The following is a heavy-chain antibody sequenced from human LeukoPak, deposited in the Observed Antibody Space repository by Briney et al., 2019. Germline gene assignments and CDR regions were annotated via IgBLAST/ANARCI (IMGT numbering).Heavy chain of an antibody. CDR3: AGGDSASYYDFWSGYLPLDY. J-gene: IGHJ4*02. CDR2: IYYSGST. Sequence: SETLSLTCTVSGGSISSYYWSWIRQPPGKGLEWIGYIYYSGSTNYNPSLKSRVTISVDTSKNQFSLKLSSVTAADTAVYYCAGGDSASYYDFWSGYLPLDYWGQGTLVTVSS. V-gene: IGHV4-59*01. CDR1: GGSISSYY. D-gene: IGHD3-3*01.